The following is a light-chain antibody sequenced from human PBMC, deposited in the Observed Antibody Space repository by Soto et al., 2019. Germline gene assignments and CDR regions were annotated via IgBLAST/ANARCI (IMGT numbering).Light chain of an antibody. V-gene: IGLV1-44*01. CDR1: SSNIGNNA. CDR2: SNN. CDR3: AAWDDSLNGCV. Sequence: QSVLTQPPSASGTPGQRVTLSCSGSSSNIGNNAVNWYQQRPGTAPKLLIYSNNQRPSGVSDRFSGSKSGTSASLAISVLQSEDEADYYCAAWDDSLNGCVFGTGTKVTVL. J-gene: IGLJ1*01.